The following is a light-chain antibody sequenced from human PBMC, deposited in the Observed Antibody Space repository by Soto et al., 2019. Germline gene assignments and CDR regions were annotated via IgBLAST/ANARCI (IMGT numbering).Light chain of an antibody. CDR2: GAS. CDR3: QQYGSSPRT. J-gene: IGKJ1*01. V-gene: IGKV3-15*01. Sequence: EIVMTQSPATLSVSPGEGVILSCRASRGVSSDLAWYQQKPGQAPRLLIYGASTRATGIPDRFSGSGSGTDFTLTISRLEPEDFAVYYCQQYGSSPRTFGQGTKVDIK. CDR1: RGVSSD.